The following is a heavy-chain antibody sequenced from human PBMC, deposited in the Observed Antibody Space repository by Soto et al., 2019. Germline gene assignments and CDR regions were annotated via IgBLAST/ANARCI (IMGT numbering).Heavy chain of an antibody. J-gene: IGHJ3*02. CDR2: IGTASDT. CDR1: GFTFSSYS. D-gene: IGHD1-26*01. Sequence: PGGSLRLSYAASGFTFSSYSMNWVRQATGKGLEWVSAIGTASDTYYPGSVKGRFTISRENAKNSLYLQMNSLRAGDTAVYYCARVGEYPGAFDIWGQGTMVTVSS. V-gene: IGHV3-13*01. CDR3: ARVGEYPGAFDI.